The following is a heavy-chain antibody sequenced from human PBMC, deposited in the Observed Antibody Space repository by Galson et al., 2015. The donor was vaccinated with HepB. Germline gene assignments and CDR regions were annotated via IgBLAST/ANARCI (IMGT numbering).Heavy chain of an antibody. CDR1: GYSFTSYW. V-gene: IGHV5-51*01. CDR3: ARTLAYCGGDCGVIYYYGMDV. CDR2: IYPGDSDT. J-gene: IGHJ6*02. Sequence: QSGAEVKKPGESLKISCKGSGYSFTSYWIGWVRQMPGKGLEWMGIIYPGDSDTRYSPSFQGQVTISADKSISTAYLQWSSLKASDTAMYYCARTLAYCGGDCGVIYYYGMDVWGQGITVTVSS. D-gene: IGHD2-21*02.